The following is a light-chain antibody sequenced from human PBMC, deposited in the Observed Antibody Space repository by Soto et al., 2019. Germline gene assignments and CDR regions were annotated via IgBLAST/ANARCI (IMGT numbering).Light chain of an antibody. Sequence: EIVFTQSPATLSLSPGERYTLSCMASQSVRTYLAWYQQKPGQARRLLIYDAYNRATGIPARFSGSGSGTDFTLTISSLEPEDFAVYYCQPRSNWPITFGQGTRLDIK. CDR2: DAY. CDR1: QSVRTY. CDR3: QPRSNWPIT. V-gene: IGKV3-11*01. J-gene: IGKJ5*01.